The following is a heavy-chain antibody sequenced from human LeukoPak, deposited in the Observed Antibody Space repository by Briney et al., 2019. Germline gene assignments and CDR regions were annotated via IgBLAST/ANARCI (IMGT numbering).Heavy chain of an antibody. D-gene: IGHD3-3*01. CDR1: GFTFSGYW. V-gene: IGHV3-7*04. Sequence: GGSLRLSCAASGFTFSGYWMSWVRQAPGKGLEWVANIKQDGSEKYYVDSVKGRFTISRDNAKNSLYLQMNSLRAEDTAVYYCARANVLRFLEWLLYGDSFDYWGQGTLVTVSS. CDR2: IKQDGSEK. J-gene: IGHJ4*02. CDR3: ARANVLRFLEWLLYGDSFDY.